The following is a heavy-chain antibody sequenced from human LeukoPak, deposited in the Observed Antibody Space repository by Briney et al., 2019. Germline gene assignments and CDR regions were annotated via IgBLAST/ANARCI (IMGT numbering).Heavy chain of an antibody. CDR1: GFTFSSYS. Sequence: PGGSLRLSCAASGFTFSSYSMNWVRQAPGKGLEWVSSISSSSSYIYYADSVKGRFTISGDNSKNTLYLQMNSLRAEDTAVYYCAKRNMGNYYYYMDVWGKGTTVTVSS. CDR3: AKRNMGNYYYYMDV. D-gene: IGHD7-27*01. V-gene: IGHV3-21*01. J-gene: IGHJ6*03. CDR2: ISSSSSYI.